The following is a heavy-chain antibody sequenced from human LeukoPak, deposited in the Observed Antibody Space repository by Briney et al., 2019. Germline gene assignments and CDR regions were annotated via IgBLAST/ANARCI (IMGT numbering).Heavy chain of an antibody. CDR1: GGSFSGYY. Sequence: SETLSLTCAVYGGSFSGYYWSWIRQPPGKGLEWIGEINHSGSANYNPSLKSRVTISVDTSKNQFSLKLSSVTAADTAVYYCARVLEGSSGQHWYFDLWGRGTLVTVSS. V-gene: IGHV4-34*01. CDR3: ARVLEGSSGQHWYFDL. J-gene: IGHJ2*01. CDR2: INHSGSA. D-gene: IGHD6-19*01.